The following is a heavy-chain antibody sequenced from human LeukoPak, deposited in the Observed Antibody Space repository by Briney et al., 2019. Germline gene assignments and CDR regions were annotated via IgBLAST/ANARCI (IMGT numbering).Heavy chain of an antibody. V-gene: IGHV4-59*01. Sequence: SETLSPTCTVSGGSISSYYWSWIRQPPGKGLEWIGYIYYSGSTNYNPSLKSRVTISVDTSKNQFSLKLSSVTAADTAVYYCARGRNDYGDYARIDYYYYYYMDVWGKGTTVTISS. CDR2: IYYSGST. CDR1: GGSISSYY. J-gene: IGHJ6*03. D-gene: IGHD4-17*01. CDR3: ARGRNDYGDYARIDYYYYYYMDV.